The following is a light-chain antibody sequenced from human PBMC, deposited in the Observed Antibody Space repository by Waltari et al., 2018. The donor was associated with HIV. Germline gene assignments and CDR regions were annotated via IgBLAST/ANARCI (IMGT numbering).Light chain of an antibody. CDR2: VTL. CDR1: TGPVTSGHH. V-gene: IGLV7-46*01. CDR3: LLSFAGARPVV. Sequence: QAVVTQEPPLTVSPGGTVTLTCGPSTGPVTSGHHPYWFQQKSGLAPRTQIYVTLTELPWAPTRVSGSVLWGEAALALSGAQRKDEAEYFCLLSFAGARPVVFGGRSNLTVL. J-gene: IGLJ2*01.